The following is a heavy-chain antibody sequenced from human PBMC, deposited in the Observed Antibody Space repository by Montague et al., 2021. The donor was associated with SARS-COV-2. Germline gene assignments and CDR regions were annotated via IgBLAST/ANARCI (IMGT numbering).Heavy chain of an antibody. J-gene: IGHJ6*03. CDR3: ARGHHYYDSSGYLGAGYYYYYMDV. V-gene: IGHV3-13*01. CDR1: GFTFNSYD. Sequence: SLRLSCAASGFTFNSYDMHWVRQATGKGLEWVSAIGTAGDTYYPGSVKGRFTISRENAKNSLYLQMNSLRAGDTAVYYCARGHHYYDSSGYLGAGYYYYYMDVWGKGTTVTVSS. D-gene: IGHD3-22*01. CDR2: IGTAGDT.